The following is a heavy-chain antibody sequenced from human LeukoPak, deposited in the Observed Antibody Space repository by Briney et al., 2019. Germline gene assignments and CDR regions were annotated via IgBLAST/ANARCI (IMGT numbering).Heavy chain of an antibody. V-gene: IGHV1-8*03. CDR2: MNPNSGNT. CDR3: TRSSATYHYDSSGYVYYMDV. J-gene: IGHJ6*03. CDR1: GYTLTSYD. Sequence: ASVNVSCKASGYTLTSYDINWVRQAPGQGLEWMGWMNPNSGNTGYAQKFQGRVTITRNTSISTAYMELSSLRSEDTAVYYCTRSSATYHYDSSGYVYYMDVWGKGTTVTVS. D-gene: IGHD3-22*01.